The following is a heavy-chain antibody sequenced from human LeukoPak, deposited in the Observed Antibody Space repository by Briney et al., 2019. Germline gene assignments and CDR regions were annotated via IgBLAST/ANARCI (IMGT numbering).Heavy chain of an antibody. V-gene: IGHV1-18*01. CDR3: ARDLEYSSSWYSPVDY. J-gene: IGHJ4*02. Sequence: WASVKVSCKASGGTFSSYAISWVRQAPGQGLEWMGWISAYNGNTNYAQKLQGRVTMTTDTSTSTAYMELRSLRSDDTAVYYCARDLEYSSSWYSPVDYWGQGTLVTVSS. CDR1: GGTFSSYA. CDR2: ISAYNGNT. D-gene: IGHD6-13*01.